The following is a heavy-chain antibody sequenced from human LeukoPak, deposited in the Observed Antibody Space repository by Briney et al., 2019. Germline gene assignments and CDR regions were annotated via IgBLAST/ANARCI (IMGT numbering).Heavy chain of an antibody. V-gene: IGHV4-34*01. CDR1: GGSFSGYY. D-gene: IGHD3-10*01. CDR2: INHSGST. CDR3: ARVGGNTMVRGVIIVSYNWFDP. J-gene: IGHJ5*02. Sequence: SETLSLTCAVYGGSFSGYYWSWIRQPPGKGLEWIGEINHSGSTNYNPSLKSRVTISVDTSKNQFSLKLSSVTAADTAVYYCARVGGNTMVRGVIIVSYNWFDPWGQGTLVTVSS.